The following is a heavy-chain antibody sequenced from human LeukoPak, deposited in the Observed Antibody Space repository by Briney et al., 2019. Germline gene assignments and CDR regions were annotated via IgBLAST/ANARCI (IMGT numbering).Heavy chain of an antibody. J-gene: IGHJ4*02. Sequence: GGSLRLSCAASAFTFSNYTMTWVRQAPGKGLEWVSSISGSGGYTYYSDSVKGRFTISRDNAKNSLYLQMNSLRAEDTAVYYCARESGYSGNYWGQGTLVTVSS. CDR1: AFTFSNYT. CDR2: ISGSGGYT. V-gene: IGHV3-21*01. CDR3: ARESGYSGNY. D-gene: IGHD5-12*01.